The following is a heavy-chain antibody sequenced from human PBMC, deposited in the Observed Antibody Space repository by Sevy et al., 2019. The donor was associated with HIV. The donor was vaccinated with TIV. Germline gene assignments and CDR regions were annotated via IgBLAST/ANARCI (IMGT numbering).Heavy chain of an antibody. Sequence: ASVKVSCKASGYTFTGYYMHWVRQAPGQGLEWMGWINPNSGGTNCAQKFQGRVTMTRDTSISTAYMELSRLRSDDTAVYYCASTRYYYDSSGDRAFDIWGQGTMVTVSS. CDR1: GYTFTGYY. CDR3: ASTRYYYDSSGDRAFDI. V-gene: IGHV1-2*02. D-gene: IGHD3-22*01. J-gene: IGHJ3*02. CDR2: INPNSGGT.